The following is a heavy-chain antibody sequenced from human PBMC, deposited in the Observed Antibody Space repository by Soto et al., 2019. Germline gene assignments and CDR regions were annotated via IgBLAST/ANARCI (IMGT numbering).Heavy chain of an antibody. Sequence: ASVKVSCKASGYTFTSYYMHWVRQAPGQGLEWMGIINPSGGSTSYAQKFQGRVTMTRDTSTSTVYRELSSLRSEATAVYSCARDQMGIAVVGTIAYWGQGPLVPVS. D-gene: IGHD6-19*01. J-gene: IGHJ4*02. V-gene: IGHV1-46*01. CDR3: ARDQMGIAVVGTIAY. CDR1: GYTFTSYY. CDR2: INPSGGST.